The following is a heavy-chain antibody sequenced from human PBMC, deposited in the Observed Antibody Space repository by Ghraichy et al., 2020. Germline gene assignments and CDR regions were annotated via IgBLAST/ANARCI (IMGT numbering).Heavy chain of an antibody. Sequence: SETLSLTCTVSGGSISSYYWTWIRQPPGKGLEWIGYIYYSGSTNYNPSLKSRVTISVDTSKNQFSLKLSSVTAADTAVYYCARGTTVVTQDNWFDPWGQGTLVTVSS. V-gene: IGHV4-59*01. CDR1: GGSISSYY. CDR3: ARGTTVVTQDNWFDP. CDR2: IYYSGST. D-gene: IGHD4-23*01. J-gene: IGHJ5*02.